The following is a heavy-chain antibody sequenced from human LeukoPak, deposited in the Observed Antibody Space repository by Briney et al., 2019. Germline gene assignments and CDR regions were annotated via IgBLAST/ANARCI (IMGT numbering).Heavy chain of an antibody. J-gene: IGHJ4*02. CDR1: GGSISSGHYY. CDR2: IYTSGST. D-gene: IGHD3-16*02. Sequence: SETLSLTCTVSGGSISSGHYYWSWLRQPAGKGLEWIGRIYTSGSTNYNHSLKNRVTISVDTSKNQFSLKLSSVTAADTAVYYRARDRFDYVWGSYRSRFDYWGQGTLVTVSS. V-gene: IGHV4-61*02. CDR3: ARDRFDYVWGSYRSRFDY.